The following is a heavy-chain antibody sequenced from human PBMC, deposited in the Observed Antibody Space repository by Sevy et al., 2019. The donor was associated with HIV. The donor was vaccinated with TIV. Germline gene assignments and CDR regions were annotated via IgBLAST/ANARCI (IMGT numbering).Heavy chain of an antibody. CDR2: ISAYNGNT. V-gene: IGHV1-18*04. J-gene: IGHJ6*03. CDR3: ARESVVATIGAYYYYYYMDV. CDR1: GYTFTSNG. D-gene: IGHD5-12*01. Sequence: ASVKVSCKASGYTFTSNGISWVRQAPGQGLEWMGWISAYNGNTNYAQKLQGRVTMTTDTSTSTAYMELRSLRSDDTAVYYCARESVVATIGAYYYYYYMDVWGKGTTVTVSS.